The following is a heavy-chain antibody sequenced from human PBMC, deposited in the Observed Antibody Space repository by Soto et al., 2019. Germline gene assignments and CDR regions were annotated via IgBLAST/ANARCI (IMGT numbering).Heavy chain of an antibody. V-gene: IGHV3-15*01. J-gene: IGHJ4*02. CDR3: TTGYYYDSSPPRD. CDR2: IKSKTDGGTT. Sequence: EVQLVESGGGLVKPGGSLRLSCAASGFTFSNAWMSWVRQAPGKGLEWVGRIKSKTDGGTTDYAAPVKGRFTISRDDSKNTLYLQMNSLKTENTAVYYCTTGYYYDSSPPRDWGQETLVTVSS. D-gene: IGHD3-22*01. CDR1: GFTFSNAW.